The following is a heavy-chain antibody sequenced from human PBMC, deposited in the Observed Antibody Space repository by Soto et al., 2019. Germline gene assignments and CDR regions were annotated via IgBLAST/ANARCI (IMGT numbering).Heavy chain of an antibody. CDR3: ARGYSYGYKGY. CDR1: GGSFSGYY. J-gene: IGHJ4*02. V-gene: IGHV4-34*01. CDR2: INHSGST. D-gene: IGHD5-18*01. Sequence: QVQLQQWGAGLLKPSETLSLTCAVYGGSFSGYYWSWIRQPPGKGLEWIGEINHSGSTNYNPSLRSRLTISVDTSKNQFSLKLSSVTAADTAVYYCARGYSYGYKGYWGQGTLVTVSS.